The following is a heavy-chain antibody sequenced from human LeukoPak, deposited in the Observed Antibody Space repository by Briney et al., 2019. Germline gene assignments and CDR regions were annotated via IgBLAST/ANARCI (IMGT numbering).Heavy chain of an antibody. CDR1: GFTFSTYA. CDR2: ISGSGGTT. D-gene: IGHD3-10*01. V-gene: IGHV3-23*01. J-gene: IGHJ4*02. CDR3: AKVTTGRTDY. Sequence: GGSLRLSCAASGFTFSTYAMTWVRQAPGKGLEWVSTISGSGGTTYHADSVKGRFTMSGDNSKNTLYLQMNSLRAEDAAIYYCAKVTTGRTDYWGQGTPVTVSS.